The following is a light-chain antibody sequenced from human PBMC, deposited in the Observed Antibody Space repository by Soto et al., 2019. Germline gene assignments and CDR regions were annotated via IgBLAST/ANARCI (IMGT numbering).Light chain of an antibody. CDR3: QEYNHYTPYT. CDR1: QTISNL. CDR2: DAS. J-gene: IGKJ2*01. V-gene: IGKV1-5*01. Sequence: DIQMTQSPSTLPASVGDRATITCRASQTISNLLAWYQQKPGKAPKLLMHDASRLESGGPWRFSGRGSETEFTLTICTLQPDDVATYYCQEYNHYTPYTFGQGTKLESK.